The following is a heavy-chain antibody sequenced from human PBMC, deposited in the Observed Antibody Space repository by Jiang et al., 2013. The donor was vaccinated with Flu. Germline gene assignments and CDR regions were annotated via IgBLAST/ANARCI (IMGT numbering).Heavy chain of an antibody. D-gene: IGHD3-3*01. CDR1: GFTFRSYA. J-gene: IGHJ4*02. Sequence: VQLLESGGGVVQPGRSLRLSCAASGFTFRSYAMHWVRQAPGKGLEWVAVISYDGSNKYYADSVKGRFTISRDNSKNTLYLQMNSLRAEDTAVYYCASLYDFWSGYYKYYFDYWGQGTLVTVSS. V-gene: IGHV3-30-3*01. CDR3: ASLYDFWSGYYKYYFDY. CDR2: ISYDGSNK.